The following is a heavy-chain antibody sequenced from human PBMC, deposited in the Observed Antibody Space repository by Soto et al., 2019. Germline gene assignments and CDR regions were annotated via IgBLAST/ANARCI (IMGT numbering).Heavy chain of an antibody. V-gene: IGHV1-18*01. D-gene: IGHD6-13*01. CDR1: GYTFTSYG. Sequence: GASVKVSCKASGYTFTSYGISWVRQAPGQGLEWMGWISAYNGNTNYAQKLQGRVTMTTDTSTSTAYMELRSLRSDDTAVYYCARRIAAAGTGVVYFDYWGQGTLVTAPQ. CDR2: ISAYNGNT. J-gene: IGHJ4*02. CDR3: ARRIAAAGTGVVYFDY.